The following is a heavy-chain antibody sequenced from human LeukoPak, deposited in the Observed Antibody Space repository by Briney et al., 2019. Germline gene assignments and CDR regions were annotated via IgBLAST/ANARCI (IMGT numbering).Heavy chain of an antibody. V-gene: IGHV3-73*01. J-gene: IGHJ4*02. D-gene: IGHD2-15*01. CDR2: VRSKANSYAT. Sequence: GGSLKLSCAASGFTFSGSAMHWVRQASGKGLEWVGRVRSKANSYATAYAASVKGRFTISRDDSKNSAYLQMNSLKTEGTAVYYCTRLAGVAARWGPRTLVTVSS. CDR1: GFTFSGSA. CDR3: TRLAGVAAR.